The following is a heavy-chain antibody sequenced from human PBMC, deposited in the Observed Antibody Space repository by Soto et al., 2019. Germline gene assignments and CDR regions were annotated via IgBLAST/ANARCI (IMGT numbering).Heavy chain of an antibody. CDR2: MNPINGAT. CDR1: GYDFTAYD. Sequence: AAVKVYWKASGYDFTAYDINWVRQASGQGLEWMGWMNPINGATGSARRFQGRVSMTRNTATGTAYLELTSLRSDDSAVYYCGRGPSPRAPAGGTPYYFAMGVWGQGTTVTVYS. J-gene: IGHJ6*02. V-gene: IGHV1-8*02. CDR3: GRGPSPRAPAGGTPYYFAMGV. D-gene: IGHD6-13*01.